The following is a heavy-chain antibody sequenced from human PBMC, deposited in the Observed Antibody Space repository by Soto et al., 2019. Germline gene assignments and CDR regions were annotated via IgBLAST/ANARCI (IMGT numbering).Heavy chain of an antibody. CDR1: GFSLSTSGMC. CDR3: ARIPPRFNYYGMDV. V-gene: IGHV2-70*01. Sequence: SGPTLVNPTQTLTLTCTFSGFSLSTSGMCVSWIRQPPGKALEWLALIDWDDDKYYSTSLKTRLTISKDASKNQVVLTMTNMDPVDTATYYCARIPPRFNYYGMDVWGQGTTVPVSS. CDR2: IDWDDDK. D-gene: IGHD3-3*01. J-gene: IGHJ6*02.